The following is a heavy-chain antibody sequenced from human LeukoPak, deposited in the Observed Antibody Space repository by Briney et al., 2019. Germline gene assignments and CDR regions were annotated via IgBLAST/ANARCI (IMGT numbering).Heavy chain of an antibody. V-gene: IGHV1-69*04. CDR1: GGTFSSYA. Sequence: GASVKVSCKASGGTFSSYAISWVRQAPGQGLEWMGRIIPILGIANYAQKFQGRVTITADKSTSTAYMELSSLRSEDTAVYYCARDRPRGFYDSSLPFDYWGQGILVTVSS. D-gene: IGHD3-22*01. CDR2: IIPILGIA. CDR3: ARDRPRGFYDSSLPFDY. J-gene: IGHJ4*02.